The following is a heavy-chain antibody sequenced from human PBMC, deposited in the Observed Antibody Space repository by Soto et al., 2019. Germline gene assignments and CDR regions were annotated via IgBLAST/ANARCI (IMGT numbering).Heavy chain of an antibody. Sequence: GGSLRLSCAASGFTVSSNYMSWVRQAPGKGLEWVSVIYSGGSTYYADSVKGRFTISRDNSKNTLYLQMNSLRAEDTAVYYCATGGTYYDFWSGHPRFLDVWGKGTTVTISS. CDR1: GFTVSSNY. CDR2: IYSGGST. V-gene: IGHV3-53*01. J-gene: IGHJ6*04. CDR3: ATGGTYYDFWSGHPRFLDV. D-gene: IGHD3-3*01.